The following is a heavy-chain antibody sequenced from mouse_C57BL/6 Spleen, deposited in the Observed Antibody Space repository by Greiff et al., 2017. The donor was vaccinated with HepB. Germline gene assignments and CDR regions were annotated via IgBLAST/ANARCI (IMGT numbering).Heavy chain of an antibody. CDR2: IDPSDSET. CDR1: GYTFTSYW. D-gene: IGHD4-1*01. V-gene: IGHV1-52*01. J-gene: IGHJ4*01. CDR3: AREGGTRAMDY. Sequence: VQLQQPGAELVRPGSSVKLSCKASGYTFTSYWMHWVKQRPIQGLEWIGNIDPSDSETHYNQKFKDKATLTVDKSSSTAYMQLSSLTSEDSAVYYCAREGGTRAMDYWGQGTSVTVSS.